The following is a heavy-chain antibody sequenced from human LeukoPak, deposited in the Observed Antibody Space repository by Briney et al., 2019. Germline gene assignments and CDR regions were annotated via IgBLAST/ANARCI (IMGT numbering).Heavy chain of an antibody. CDR2: IYYSGST. V-gene: IGHV4-59*12. CDR1: GGSISSYY. Sequence: SETLSLTCTVSGGSISSYYWSWIRQPPGKGLEWIGYIYYSGSTNYNPSLKSRVTISVDTSKNQFSLKLSSVTAADTAVYYCASRWGLRSGMDYWGQGTLVTVSS. D-gene: IGHD3-10*02. J-gene: IGHJ4*02. CDR3: ASRWGLRSGMDY.